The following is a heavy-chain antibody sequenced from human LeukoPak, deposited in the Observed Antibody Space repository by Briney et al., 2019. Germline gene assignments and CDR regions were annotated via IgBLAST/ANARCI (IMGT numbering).Heavy chain of an antibody. J-gene: IGHJ6*02. Sequence: GGSLRLSCAASGFTFSSYGMYWVRQAPGKGLEWVTVISYDGSNKYYADSVKGRFTISRDNAKNSLYLQMNSLRAEDTAVYYCASLEAYYYGMDVWGQGTTVTVSS. CDR1: GFTFSSYG. CDR2: ISYDGSNK. V-gene: IGHV3-30*03. CDR3: ASLEAYYYGMDV.